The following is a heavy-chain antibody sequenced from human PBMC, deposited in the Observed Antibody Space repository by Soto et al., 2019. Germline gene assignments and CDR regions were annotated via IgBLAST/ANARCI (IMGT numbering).Heavy chain of an antibody. CDR2: IWYDGSNK. D-gene: IGHD3-22*01. V-gene: IGHV3-33*01. Sequence: GGSLRLSCAASGFTFSSYGMHWVRQAPGKGLEWVAVIWYDGSNKYYADSVKGRFTISRDNSKNTLYLQMNSLRAEDTAVYYCARAQVYYYDSSGPPPDYWGQGTLVTVSS. J-gene: IGHJ4*02. CDR1: GFTFSSYG. CDR3: ARAQVYYYDSSGPPPDY.